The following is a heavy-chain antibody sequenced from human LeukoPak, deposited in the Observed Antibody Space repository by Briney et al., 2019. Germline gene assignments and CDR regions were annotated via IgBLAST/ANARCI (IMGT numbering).Heavy chain of an antibody. CDR3: ATQGYYYDSSGYVDY. V-gene: IGHV3-48*03. CDR2: ISSSGSTI. D-gene: IGHD3-22*01. CDR1: GFTFSSYE. Sequence: GGSLRLSCAASGFTFSSYEMNWVRQAPGKGLEWVSYISSSGSTIYYADSVKGRFTISRDNAKNSLYLQMNSLRAEDTAVYYCATQGYYYDSSGYVDYWGQGTLVTVSS. J-gene: IGHJ4*02.